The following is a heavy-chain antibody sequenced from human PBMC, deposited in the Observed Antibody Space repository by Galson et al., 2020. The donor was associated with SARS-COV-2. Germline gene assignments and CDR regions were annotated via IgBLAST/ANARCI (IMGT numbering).Heavy chain of an antibody. D-gene: IGHD6-13*01. V-gene: IGHV1-2*02. CDR2: INPNSGGT. CDR3: ARWGFIAAAGRLYNWFDP. Sequence: ASVKVSCKASGYTFTGYYMHWVRQAPGQGLEWMGWINPNSGGTNYAQKFQGRVTMTRDTSISTAYMELSRLRSDDTAVYYCARWGFIAAAGRLYNWFDPWGQGTLVTVSS. J-gene: IGHJ5*02. CDR1: GYTFTGYY.